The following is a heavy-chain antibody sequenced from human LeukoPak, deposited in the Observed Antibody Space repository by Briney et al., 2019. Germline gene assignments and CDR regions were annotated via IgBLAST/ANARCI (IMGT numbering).Heavy chain of an antibody. D-gene: IGHD2-15*01. CDR1: GFTFSSYS. CDR3: ARESPHCSGVSCFFDY. CDR2: ISSRSSYI. V-gene: IGHV3-21*01. J-gene: IGHJ4*02. Sequence: GGSLRLSCAASGFTFSSYSMSWVRQAPGKGLEWVSSISSRSSYIYYADSVKGRFTISRDNAKNSLYLQMNSLRAEDTAIYYCARESPHCSGVSCFFDYWGQGTLVTVLS.